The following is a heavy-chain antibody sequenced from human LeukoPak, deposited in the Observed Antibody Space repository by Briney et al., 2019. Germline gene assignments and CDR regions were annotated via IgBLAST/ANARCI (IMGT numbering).Heavy chain of an antibody. V-gene: IGHV3-11*04. CDR3: VREFCSGGTCYNDY. Sequence: GGFLRLSCEASGFTFSDYYMKWIRQASGEGLEWVSYISSSGTIIYYRDSVKGRFTISRDNAKNSLFLQMNSLRAEDTAVYYCVREFCSGGTCYNDYWGQGTVVTVSS. CDR2: ISSSGTII. J-gene: IGHJ4*02. CDR1: GFTFSDYY. D-gene: IGHD2-15*01.